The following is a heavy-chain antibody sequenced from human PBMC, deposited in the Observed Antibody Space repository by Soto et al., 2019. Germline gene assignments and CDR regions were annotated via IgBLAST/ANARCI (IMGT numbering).Heavy chain of an antibody. CDR2: ISSNGVNT. CDR3: ARANSGWYGPFDY. J-gene: IGHJ4*02. D-gene: IGHD6-19*01. CDR1: GFTFSSFP. Sequence: GGSLRLSCAASGFTFSSFPMHWVRQAPGKGLEYVSAISSNGVNTYSANSVKGRFTTSRDNSKNTLYLQMGSLRAEDMAVYYCARANSGWYGPFDYWGQGTLVTVSS. V-gene: IGHV3-64*01.